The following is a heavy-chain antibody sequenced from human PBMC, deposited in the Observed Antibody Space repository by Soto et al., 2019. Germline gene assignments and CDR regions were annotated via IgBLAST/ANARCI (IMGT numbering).Heavy chain of an antibody. CDR1: GYSFTTFW. J-gene: IGHJ5*02. D-gene: IGHD2-8*02. CDR3: ARIYCTSAACDSWLDP. Sequence: GESLKISCTGFGYSFTTFWISWVRQVPGKGLEWMGTVDPRDSYTNCSPTFQGHVTISADKSIATAYLHWGSLQASDTAMYFCARIYCTSAACDSWLDPWGHGTLVTVSS. V-gene: IGHV5-10-1*01. CDR2: VDPRDSYT.